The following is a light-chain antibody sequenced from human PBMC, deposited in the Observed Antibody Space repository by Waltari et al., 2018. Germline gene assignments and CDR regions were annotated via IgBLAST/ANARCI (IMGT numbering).Light chain of an antibody. CDR2: GAS. CDR3: QQYNNWPPLT. CDR1: QSVSSN. Sequence: EIVMTQSPATLSVSPGERATLSCRASQSVSSNLAWYQQQTGQAPRLLIYGASTKATGIPARFSASGSGTEYTLTISSMQSEDFAVYYCQQYNNWPPLTVGGGTKVEIK. V-gene: IGKV3-15*01. J-gene: IGKJ4*01.